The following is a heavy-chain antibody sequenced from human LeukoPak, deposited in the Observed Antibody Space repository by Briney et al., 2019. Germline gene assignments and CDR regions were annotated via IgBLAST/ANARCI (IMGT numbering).Heavy chain of an antibody. CDR1: GFTFSSYG. Sequence: GGSLRLSCAASGFTFSSYGMHWVRQAPGKGLVWVSRINSDGSSTSYADSVKGRFTISRDNAKNTLYLQMNSLRAEDTAVYYCARASLLGYFDYWGQGTLVTVSS. V-gene: IGHV3-74*01. D-gene: IGHD3-10*01. J-gene: IGHJ4*02. CDR3: ARASLLGYFDY. CDR2: INSDGSST.